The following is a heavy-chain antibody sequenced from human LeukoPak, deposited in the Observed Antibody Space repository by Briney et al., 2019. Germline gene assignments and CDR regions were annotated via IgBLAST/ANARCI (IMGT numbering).Heavy chain of an antibody. D-gene: IGHD5-12*01. CDR3: ARHSFGRIVAPFDY. CDR1: GDSISSGSYY. CDR2: IFYSGST. J-gene: IGHJ4*02. Sequence: SETLSLTSNVSGDSISSGSYYWGWIRQPPGKGLEWIGSIFYSGSTYYNPSLKSRVTISVDTSKNQFSLKLSSVTAADTAVYYCARHSFGRIVAPFDYWGQGTLVTVSS. V-gene: IGHV4-39*01.